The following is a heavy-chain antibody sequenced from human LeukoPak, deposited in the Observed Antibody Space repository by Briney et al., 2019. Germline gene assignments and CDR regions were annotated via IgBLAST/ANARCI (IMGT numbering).Heavy chain of an antibody. D-gene: IGHD3-10*01. CDR3: ARGTGTMVRGVIISPLGNAFDI. CDR2: LYSSGDT. J-gene: IGHJ3*02. CDR1: GGSISSYY. V-gene: IGHV4-59*10. Sequence: SETLSLTCAVYGGSISSYYWSWIRQPAGKGLEWIGRLYSSGDTNYNPSLKSRVTMSVDTSKNQFSLKLNSVTAADTAVYYCARGTGTMVRGVIISPLGNAFDIWGQGTMVTVSS.